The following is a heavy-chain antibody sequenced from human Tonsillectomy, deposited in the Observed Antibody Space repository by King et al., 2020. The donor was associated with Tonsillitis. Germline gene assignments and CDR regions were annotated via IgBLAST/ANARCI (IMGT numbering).Heavy chain of an antibody. CDR1: GGSITTSSYY. D-gene: IGHD3-22*01. V-gene: IGHV4-39*01. J-gene: IGHJ4*02. CDR3: ARHSGYYDSSGYSYDH. CDR2: IYYSGST. Sequence: QLQESGPGLVKPSETLSLTCTVSGGSITTSSYYWGWIRQPPGKGLGWIGSIYYSGSTYYNPSLRSRVTISVDTSKNQFSLKLSSVTAADTAVYYCARHSGYYDSSGYSYDHWGQGTLVTVSS.